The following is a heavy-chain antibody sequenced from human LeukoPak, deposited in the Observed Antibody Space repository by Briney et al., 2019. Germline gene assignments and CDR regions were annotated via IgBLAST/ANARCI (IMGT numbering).Heavy chain of an antibody. J-gene: IGHJ6*03. CDR2: IYYSGST. V-gene: IGHV4-31*03. Sequence: SQTLSLTCTVPGGSISSGGYYWSWIRQHPGKGLEWIGYIYYSGSTYYNPSLKSRVTISVDTSKNQFSLKLSSVTAADTAVYYCARGYGGNGYYYYYYMDVWGKGTTVTVSS. CDR3: ARGYGGNGYYYYYYMDV. CDR1: GGSISSGGYY. D-gene: IGHD4-23*01.